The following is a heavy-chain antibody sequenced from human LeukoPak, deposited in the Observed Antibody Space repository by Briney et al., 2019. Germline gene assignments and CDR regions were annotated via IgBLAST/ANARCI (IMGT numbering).Heavy chain of an antibody. V-gene: IGHV5-51*01. CDR3: ARLNDYGDYVGDPDYYYYMDV. D-gene: IGHD4-17*01. J-gene: IGHJ6*03. CDR1: GYRFTNYW. CDR2: IIPFDSDT. Sequence: GESLKISCKGSGYRFTNYWIGWVRQMPGKGLEWLAFIIPFDSDTRYSPSFQGQVTISADKSISTAYLQWSSLKASDTAMYYCARLNDYGDYVGDPDYYYYMDVWGKGTTVTVSS.